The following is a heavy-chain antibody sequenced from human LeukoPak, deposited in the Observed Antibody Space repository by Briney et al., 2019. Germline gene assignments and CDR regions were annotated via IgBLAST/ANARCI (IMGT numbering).Heavy chain of an antibody. Sequence: SETLSLTCTVWFGSISGSYWSWIRQPPGKGLEGIAYMYNSGSTNYNPSLKRRGTIAIDHSKNHFFLKLSAPTAGDTAISYCARGIESSGDYGYWGQGILVTVSS. J-gene: IGHJ4*02. CDR3: ARGIESSGDYGY. V-gene: IGHV4-59*12. D-gene: IGHD4-17*01. CDR1: FGSISGSY. CDR2: MYNSGST.